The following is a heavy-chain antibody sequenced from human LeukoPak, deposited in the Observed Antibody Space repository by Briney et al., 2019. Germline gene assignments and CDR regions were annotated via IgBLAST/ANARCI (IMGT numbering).Heavy chain of an antibody. D-gene: IGHD3-9*01. CDR3: ARLRHYAILTGSPNWFDP. J-gene: IGHJ5*02. Sequence: GESLKISCKGSGYTFTSYWIGWVRQMPGKGLEWMGIIYPGDSDTRYSPSFQGQVTISADKSISTAYLQWSSPKASDTAMYYCARLRHYAILTGSPNWFDPWGQGTLVTVSS. V-gene: IGHV5-51*01. CDR1: GYTFTSYW. CDR2: IYPGDSDT.